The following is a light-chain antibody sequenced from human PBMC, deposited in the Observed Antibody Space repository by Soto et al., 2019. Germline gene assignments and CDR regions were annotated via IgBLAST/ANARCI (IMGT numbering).Light chain of an antibody. CDR3: QQYHNYPWT. CDR1: QTVSSW. CDR2: KAS. V-gene: IGKV1-5*03. Sequence: DIQMTQSPSTLSASLGDRVTITCRASQTVSSWLAWYQQKPGKAPKLLISKASSLEGGVPSRFSGSGSGTEFTLTISSLQPDDFATYYCQQYHNYPWTFGQGTKVESK. J-gene: IGKJ1*01.